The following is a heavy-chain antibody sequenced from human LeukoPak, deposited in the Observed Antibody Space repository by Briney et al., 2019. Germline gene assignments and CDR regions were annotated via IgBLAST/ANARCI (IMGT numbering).Heavy chain of an antibody. D-gene: IGHD3-22*01. V-gene: IGHV4-31*03. CDR1: GGSISSSSYY. J-gene: IGHJ4*02. CDR3: ANYDSSGYYTFAF. Sequence: PSETLSLTCTVSGGSISSSSYYWSWIRQHPGEGLEWIGYIHYSGITYYNPSLKSRVTISVATSKNQFSLKLTSVTAADTAVYYCANYDSSGYYTFAFWGQGTLVTVSS. CDR2: IHYSGIT.